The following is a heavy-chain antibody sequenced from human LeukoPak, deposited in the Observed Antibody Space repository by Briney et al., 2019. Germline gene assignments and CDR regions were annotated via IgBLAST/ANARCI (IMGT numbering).Heavy chain of an antibody. CDR3: ARDRELDY. D-gene: IGHD1-26*01. CDR2: INHDGSST. V-gene: IGHV3-74*01. Sequence: GGSLRLSCATSGFTFTTFWMHWVRQAPGKVLVWVSRINHDGSSTNYADSVKGRFTISRDNAKNSLYLQMNSLRAEDTAVYYCARDRELDYWGQGTLVTVSS. J-gene: IGHJ4*02. CDR1: GFTFTTFW.